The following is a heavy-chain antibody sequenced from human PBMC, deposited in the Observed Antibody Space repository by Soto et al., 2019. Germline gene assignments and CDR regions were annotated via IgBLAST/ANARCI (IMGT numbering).Heavy chain of an antibody. CDR1: GGTFSSYA. CDR3: AGYWVAIGGYYYCGMDV. D-gene: IGHD2-15*01. V-gene: IGHV1-69*01. J-gene: IGHJ6*02. CDR2: IIPIFGTA. Sequence: QVQLVQSGAEVKKPGSSVKVSCKASGGTFSSYAISWVRQAPGQGLEWMGGIIPIFGTANYAQKFQGRVTMTADESTSTADMELSSLGSEDTAVYYCAGYWVAIGGYYYCGMDVWGQGTTVTVSS.